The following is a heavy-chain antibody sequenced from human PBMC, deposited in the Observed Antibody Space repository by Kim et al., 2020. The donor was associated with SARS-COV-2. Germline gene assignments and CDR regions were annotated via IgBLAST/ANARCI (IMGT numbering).Heavy chain of an antibody. V-gene: IGHV3-21*01. Sequence: GGSLRLSCAASGFTFSSYSMNWVRQAPGKGLEWVSSISSSSSYIYYADSVKGRFTISRDNAKNSLYLQMNSLRAEDTAVYYCARGGRWLQQNYYYYYGMDVWGQGTTVTVSS. J-gene: IGHJ6*02. CDR1: GFTFSSYS. D-gene: IGHD5-12*01. CDR2: ISSSSSYI. CDR3: ARGGRWLQQNYYYYYGMDV.